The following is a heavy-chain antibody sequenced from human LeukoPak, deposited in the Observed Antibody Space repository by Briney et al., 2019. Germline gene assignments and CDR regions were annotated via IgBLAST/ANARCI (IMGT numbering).Heavy chain of an antibody. D-gene: IGHD3-3*01. CDR1: GFTFRDSA. V-gene: IGHV3-30*04. CDR3: ARESGFMMVGEINADNWFDP. J-gene: IGHJ5*02. Sequence: GGSLRLSCSGAGFTFRDSAFHWVRQAPGKGLEGVAGISDDGSKRFYADSVKGRFTISRDNSRDTLYLHMQTLRPEDSAVYYCARESGFMMVGEINADNWFDPWGQGTPVTVSS. CDR2: ISDDGSKR.